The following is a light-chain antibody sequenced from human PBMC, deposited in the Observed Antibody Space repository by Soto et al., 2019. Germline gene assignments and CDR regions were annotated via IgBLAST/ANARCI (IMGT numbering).Light chain of an antibody. CDR3: QHYNSYWT. CDR2: DAS. CDR1: QSISTW. Sequence: DIQTTQSPSTLSASVGDRVTITCRASQSISTWLAWYQQKPGKAPKLLIFDASTLEGGVPSRFSGSGSGTEFTLTISSLQPDDSAPYYCQHYNSYWTFGQGTKVEI. V-gene: IGKV1-5*01. J-gene: IGKJ1*01.